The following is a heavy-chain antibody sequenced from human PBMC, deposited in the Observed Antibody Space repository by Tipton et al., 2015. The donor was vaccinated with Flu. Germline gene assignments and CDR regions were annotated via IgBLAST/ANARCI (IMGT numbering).Heavy chain of an antibody. CDR1: GFTFSNYV. Sequence: SLRLSCAASGFTFSNYVMPWVRQAPGKGLEWVAIIWHDGSNKYYSDSVKGRFTISRDNSNNTIYLQMNNLRAEDTAVYYCAKDRAMAYYFDYWGQGTLVTVSS. CDR3: AKDRAMAYYFDY. CDR2: IWHDGSNK. D-gene: IGHD2-8*01. J-gene: IGHJ4*02. V-gene: IGHV3-33*06.